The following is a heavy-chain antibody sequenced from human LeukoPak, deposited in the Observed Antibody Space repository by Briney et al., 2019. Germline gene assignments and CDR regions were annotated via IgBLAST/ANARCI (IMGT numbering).Heavy chain of an antibody. D-gene: IGHD6-19*01. CDR2: IYHSGST. J-gene: IGHJ6*02. CDR1: GSSISGVYY. Sequence: SETLSLTCTVSGSSISGVYYWGWIRQPPGMGLEWIGSIYHSGSTNYNPSFKSRVTISADTSKNQFSLQLNSVTPEDTAVYYCARDRDGNSSGWYAYYYYGMDVWGQGTTVTVSS. CDR3: ARDRDGNSSGWYAYYYYGMDV. V-gene: IGHV4-38-2*02.